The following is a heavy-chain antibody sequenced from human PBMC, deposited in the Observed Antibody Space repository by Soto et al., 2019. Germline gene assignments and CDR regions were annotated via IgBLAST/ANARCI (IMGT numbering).Heavy chain of an antibody. J-gene: IGHJ4*02. V-gene: IGHV3-73*01. D-gene: IGHD5-18*01. CDR2: IRSKANSYAT. Sequence: PGGSLRLSCAASGFTFIGSAMHWVRQASGKGLEWVGRIRSKANSYATAYAASVKGRFTISRDDSKNTAYLQMNSLKTEDTAVYYCTSLGYSYGYFINYWGQGTLVTVSS. CDR3: TSLGYSYGYFINY. CDR1: GFTFIGSA.